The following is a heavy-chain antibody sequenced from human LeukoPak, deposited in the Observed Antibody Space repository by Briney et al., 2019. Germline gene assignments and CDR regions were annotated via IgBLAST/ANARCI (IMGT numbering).Heavy chain of an antibody. V-gene: IGHV4-4*02. CDR3: AGDPPYDSSGYYYAP. CDR2: IYHGGST. Sequence: SGTLSLTCAVSGGSNSSSNWWSWVRQPPGKGLEWIGEIYHGGSTNYNPSLKSRVTISVDTYKNQFSLKLSSEPAADTAVYYCAGDPPYDSSGYYYAPWGQGTLVTVSS. D-gene: IGHD3-22*01. CDR1: GGSNSSSNW. J-gene: IGHJ5*02.